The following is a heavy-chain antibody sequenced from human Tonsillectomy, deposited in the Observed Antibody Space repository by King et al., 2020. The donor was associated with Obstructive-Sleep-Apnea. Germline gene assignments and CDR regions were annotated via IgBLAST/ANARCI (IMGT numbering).Heavy chain of an antibody. D-gene: IGHD6-13*01. CDR3: ASGSGAADVNWFDP. V-gene: IGHV4-34*01. CDR2: INHSGST. J-gene: IGHJ5*02. CDR1: GGSFSDYY. Sequence: VQLQQWGAGLLKPSETLSLTCAVYGGSFSDYYWSWIRQPPGKGLEWIGEINHSGSTNYNPSLKSRVTISVDMSKNQFSLKLTSVTAADTAVYYCASGSGAADVNWFDPWGQGALVTVSS.